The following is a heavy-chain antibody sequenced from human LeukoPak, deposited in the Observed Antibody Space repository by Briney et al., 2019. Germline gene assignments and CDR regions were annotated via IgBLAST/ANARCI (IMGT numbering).Heavy chain of an antibody. CDR3: ARVDGRYYYGSGSYSLALDAFDI. CDR2: IYYSGST. J-gene: IGHJ3*02. D-gene: IGHD3-10*01. CDR1: GGSISSYY. Sequence: PSETLSLTCTVSGGSISSYYWSWIRQPPGKGLEWIGYIYYSGSTNYNPSLKGRVTMSVDTSKNQFSLKLSSVTAADTAVYYCARVDGRYYYGSGSYSLALDAFDIWGQGTMVTVSS. V-gene: IGHV4-59*01.